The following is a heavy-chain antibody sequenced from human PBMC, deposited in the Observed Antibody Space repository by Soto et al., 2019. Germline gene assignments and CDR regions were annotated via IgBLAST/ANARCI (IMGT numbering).Heavy chain of an antibody. D-gene: IGHD4-17*01. Sequence: SVKVSCKASGGTFSSYAISWVRQAPGQGLEWMGGIIPIFGTANYAQKFQGRVTITADESTSTAYMELSSLRSEDTAVYYCARDPDYGDYKMDYWGQGTLVTVYS. J-gene: IGHJ4*02. V-gene: IGHV1-69*13. CDR1: GGTFSSYA. CDR3: ARDPDYGDYKMDY. CDR2: IIPIFGTA.